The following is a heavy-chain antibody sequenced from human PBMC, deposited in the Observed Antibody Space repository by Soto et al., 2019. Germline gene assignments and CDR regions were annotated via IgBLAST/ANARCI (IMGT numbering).Heavy chain of an antibody. CDR2: ISYDGSNK. CDR1: GFTFSSYG. J-gene: IGHJ4*02. V-gene: IGHV3-30*18. D-gene: IGHD6-13*01. Sequence: HPGGSLRLSCAASGFTFSSYGMHWVRQAPGKGLEWVAVISYDGSNKYYADSVKGRFTISRDNSKNTLYLQMNSLRAEDTAVYYCAKDLGSSSWRGFDYWGQGTLVTVSS. CDR3: AKDLGSSSWRGFDY.